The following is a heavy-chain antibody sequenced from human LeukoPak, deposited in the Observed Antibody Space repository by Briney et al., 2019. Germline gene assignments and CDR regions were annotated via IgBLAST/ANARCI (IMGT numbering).Heavy chain of an antibody. Sequence: GASVKVSCKVSGYTLTELSMHWVRQAPGKGLEWMGGFDPEDGETIYAQKFQGRVTMTEDTSTDTAHMELSSLRSEDTAVYYCATAQPQDENNWFDPWGQGALVTVSS. CDR3: ATAQPQDENNWFDP. J-gene: IGHJ5*02. CDR1: GYTLTELS. CDR2: FDPEDGET. V-gene: IGHV1-24*01.